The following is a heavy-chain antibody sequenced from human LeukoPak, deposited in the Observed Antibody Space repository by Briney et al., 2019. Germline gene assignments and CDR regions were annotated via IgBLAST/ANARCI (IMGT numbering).Heavy chain of an antibody. Sequence: GGSLRLSCAASGFTFNNYAMHWVRQAPGKGLEYVSAISRNGDSTYYANSVKGRFTISRDNSKNTLYLQMGRLRAEDMAVYYCARVREYTSSLGYWGQGTLVTVSS. J-gene: IGHJ4*02. D-gene: IGHD6-13*01. CDR2: ISRNGDST. V-gene: IGHV3-64*01. CDR3: ARVREYTSSLGY. CDR1: GFTFNNYA.